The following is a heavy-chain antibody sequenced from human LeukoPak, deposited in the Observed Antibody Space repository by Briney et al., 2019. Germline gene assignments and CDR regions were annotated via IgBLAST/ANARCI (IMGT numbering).Heavy chain of an antibody. J-gene: IGHJ6*03. CDR1: GFTFSSYG. V-gene: IGHV3-30*03. CDR3: ARDAPVVYYYMDV. Sequence: PGGSLRLSCAASGFTFSSYGMHWVRQAPGKGLEWVAVISYDGSNKYYADSVKGRFTISRDNSKNTLYLQMNSLRAEDTAVYYCARDAPVVYYYMDVWGKGTTVTVSS. D-gene: IGHD2-2*01. CDR2: ISYDGSNK.